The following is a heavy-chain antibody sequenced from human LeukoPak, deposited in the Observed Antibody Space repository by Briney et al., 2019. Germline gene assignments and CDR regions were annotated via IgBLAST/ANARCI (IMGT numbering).Heavy chain of an antibody. V-gene: IGHV3-64D*06. CDR3: VKGGVYSRDAFDI. CDR2: ISYNGGST. Sequence: GGSLRLSCSASGFTFSSYAMRWVRQAPGKGLEYVSAISYNGGSTYYADSVKGRFTISSYISKNMLYLQMSSLRAEDTAVYYCVKGGVYSRDAFDIWGQGTMVTVSS. J-gene: IGHJ3*02. CDR1: GFTFSSYA. D-gene: IGHD4-11*01.